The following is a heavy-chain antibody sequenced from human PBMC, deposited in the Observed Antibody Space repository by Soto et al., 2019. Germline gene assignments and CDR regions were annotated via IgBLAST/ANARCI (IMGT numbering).Heavy chain of an antibody. Sequence: SVKVSCKASGGTFSSYAISWVRQAPGQGLEWMGGIIPIFGTANYAQKFQGRVTITADESTSTAYMELSSLRSEDTAVYYCASLHCSSTSCQFRGSWGQGTQVTVSS. CDR1: GGTFSSYA. CDR3: ASLHCSSTSCQFRGS. CDR2: IIPIFGTA. J-gene: IGHJ4*02. V-gene: IGHV1-69*13. D-gene: IGHD2-2*01.